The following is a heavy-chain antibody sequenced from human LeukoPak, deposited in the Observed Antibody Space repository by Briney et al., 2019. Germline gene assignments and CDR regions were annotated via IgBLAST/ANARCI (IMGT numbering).Heavy chain of an antibody. CDR1: GGTFSSYA. D-gene: IGHD2-2*01. J-gene: IGHJ4*02. CDR3: ARDRGQYQLPPEGY. CDR2: IIPIFGTA. Sequence: SVKVSCKASGGTFSSYAISWVRQAPGQGLEWMGGIIPIFGTANYAQKFQGRVTMTRDTSTSTVYMELSSLRSEDTAIYYCARDRGQYQLPPEGYWGQGTLVTVSS. V-gene: IGHV1-69*05.